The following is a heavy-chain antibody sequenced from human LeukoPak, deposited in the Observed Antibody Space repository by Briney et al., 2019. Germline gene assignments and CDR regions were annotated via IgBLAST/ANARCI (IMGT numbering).Heavy chain of an antibody. Sequence: SVKVSCTASGLTFTSSSMQRVRQARGPRLEWIGWMAVGSGNTNYAQKFQGRVTITRDMSTSTAYMELSSLRSEDTAVYYCAAVFGSGYYYYSDYWGRGTLVTVSS. CDR2: MAVGSGNT. CDR1: GLTFTSSS. CDR3: AAVFGSGYYYYSDY. V-gene: IGHV1-58*02. J-gene: IGHJ4*02. D-gene: IGHD3-22*01.